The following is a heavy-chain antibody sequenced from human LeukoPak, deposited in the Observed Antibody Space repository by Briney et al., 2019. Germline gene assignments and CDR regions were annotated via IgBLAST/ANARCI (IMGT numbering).Heavy chain of an antibody. CDR3: VCSTHTLSVTPAGKVRYLMRRDHDKALLELELTSLRAEV. CDR1: GFTFSRYW. V-gene: IGHV3-74*01. D-gene: IGHD1-7*01. CDR2: INSDGRST. Sequence: PGGSLRLSCVASGFTFSRYWMHWVRQAPGKGLVWVSRINSDGRSTNYADSVKGRFSISRDSAENTLYLQMSSLIVDDASVYYCVCSTHTLSVTPAGKVRYLMRRDHDKALLELELTSLRAEVW. J-gene: IGHJ3*01.